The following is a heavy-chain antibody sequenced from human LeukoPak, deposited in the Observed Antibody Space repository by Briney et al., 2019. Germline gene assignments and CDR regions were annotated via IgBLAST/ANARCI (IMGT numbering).Heavy chain of an antibody. J-gene: IGHJ5*02. CDR2: INPSGGST. Sequence: ASVKVSCKASGYAFTSYYMHWVRQAPGQGLEWMGIINPSGGSTSYAQKFQGRVTMTRDMSTSTVYMELSSLRSEDTAVYYCARDWNIPLYYDSSGYKNWFDPWGQGTLVTVSS. CDR3: ARDWNIPLYYDSSGYKNWFDP. CDR1: GYAFTSYY. D-gene: IGHD3-22*01. V-gene: IGHV1-46*01.